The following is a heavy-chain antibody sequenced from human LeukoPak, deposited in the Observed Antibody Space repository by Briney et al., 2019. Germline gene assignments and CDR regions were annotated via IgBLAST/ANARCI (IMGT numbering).Heavy chain of an antibody. D-gene: IGHD1-26*01. CDR1: GDSVSSNNTA. J-gene: IGHJ4*02. Sequence: SQTLSLTCAISGDSVSSNNTAWNWIRQSPSRGLEWLGRTYYRSKWCNDYAVSVKNRITINPDTSKNQFSLKLSSVTAADTAVYYCARDGRFPPEVLPRYFDYWGQGTLVTVSS. V-gene: IGHV6-1*01. CDR2: TYYRSKWCN. CDR3: ARDGRFPPEVLPRYFDY.